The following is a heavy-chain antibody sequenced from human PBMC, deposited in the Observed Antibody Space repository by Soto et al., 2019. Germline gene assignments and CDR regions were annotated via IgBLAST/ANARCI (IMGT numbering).Heavy chain of an antibody. J-gene: IGHJ4*02. CDR2: ITPLFRTP. CDR3: AWQSRDTPMVPFSH. Sequence: QVHLEQSGADVRKPGSSVRVSCKASGGTADRFAISWVRQAPGEGLEWMGGITPLFRTPHYAQKFQGRVNMTSVVSSNAPYMALGSLTFDDTAVYYCAWQSRDTPMVPFSHWGQGTRVTVSS. V-gene: IGHV1-69*01. CDR1: GGTADRFA. D-gene: IGHD2-15*01.